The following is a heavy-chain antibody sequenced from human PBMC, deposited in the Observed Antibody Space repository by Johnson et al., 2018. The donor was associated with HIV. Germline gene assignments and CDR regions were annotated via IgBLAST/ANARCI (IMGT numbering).Heavy chain of an antibody. CDR1: GFTVSSNY. D-gene: IGHD3-16*01. Sequence: VQLVESGGGLVQPGGSLRLSCAASGFTVSSNYMSWVRQAPGKGLEWVSIIYSGGSTYYADSVKGRFTISRDNSKDTLYLEMNSLIAEDTAVYYCAIDYETIWGQGTMVTVSS. CDR3: AIDYETI. CDR2: IYSGGST. V-gene: IGHV3-66*02. J-gene: IGHJ3*02.